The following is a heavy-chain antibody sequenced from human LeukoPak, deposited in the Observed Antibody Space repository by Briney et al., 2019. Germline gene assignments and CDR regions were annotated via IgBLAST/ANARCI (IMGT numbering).Heavy chain of an antibody. CDR2: ISGSGGST. CDR3: AKDHPAATVTTFGASDY. CDR1: GFTFSSYA. Sequence: GGSLRLSCAASGFTFSSYAMSWVRQAPGEGLEWVSAISGSGGSTYYADSVKGRFTISRDNSKNTLYLQMNSLRAEDTAVYYCAKDHPAATVTTFGASDYWGQGTLVTVSS. D-gene: IGHD4-17*01. J-gene: IGHJ4*02. V-gene: IGHV3-23*01.